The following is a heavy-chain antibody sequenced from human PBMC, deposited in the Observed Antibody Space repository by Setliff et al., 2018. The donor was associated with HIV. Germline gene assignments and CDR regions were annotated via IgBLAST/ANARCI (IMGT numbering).Heavy chain of an antibody. CDR3: ARSHPPDY. Sequence: PGGSLRLSCAASGFDFSGFWMSWARQAPGKGLEWLSYISSSGSTIYYADSVKGRFTISRDNAKNSLFLRMNSLRAEDTAVYYCARSHPPDYWGQGTLVTVSS. J-gene: IGHJ4*02. V-gene: IGHV3-48*01. CDR2: ISSSGSTI. CDR1: GFDFSGFW.